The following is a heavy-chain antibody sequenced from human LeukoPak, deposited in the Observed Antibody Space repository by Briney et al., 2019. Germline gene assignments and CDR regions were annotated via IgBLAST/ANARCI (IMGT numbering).Heavy chain of an antibody. CDR3: ARDWAGGGGG. J-gene: IGHJ4*02. D-gene: IGHD3-16*01. V-gene: IGHV3-74*01. CDR1: GFTFSAYW. CDR2: IHPDGTTI. Sequence: PGGSLRLSCAASGFTFSAYWMHWVRQAPGKGPVWVSRIHPDGTTINYSDFVKGRFTISRDNAKNTVFLQMNSLRVEDTVVYYCARDWAGGGGGWGRGTLVTVS.